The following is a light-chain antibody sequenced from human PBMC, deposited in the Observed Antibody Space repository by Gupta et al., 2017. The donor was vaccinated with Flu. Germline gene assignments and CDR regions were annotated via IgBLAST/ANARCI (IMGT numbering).Light chain of an antibody. CDR2: WAS. V-gene: IGKV4-1*01. Sequence: EIVMTQSPDYLAVSLGERATINCKSSQSVLYSSNNKNYLAWYQQRPGQPPMLLIYWASTRKSGVPDRFSGGGSGTDFTLTISSLQAEDVAVYYCQQHYSSPWTFGQGTRVEIK. J-gene: IGKJ1*01. CDR3: QQHYSSPWT. CDR1: QSVLYSSNNKNY.